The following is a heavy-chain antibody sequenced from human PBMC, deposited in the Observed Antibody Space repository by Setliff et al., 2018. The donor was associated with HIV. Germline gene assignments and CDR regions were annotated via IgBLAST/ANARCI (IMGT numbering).Heavy chain of an antibody. CDR1: EFTFGDYA. CDR3: TRASGFGGNWKNYYCDY. D-gene: IGHD2-15*01. CDR2: IRSKTYTGTT. V-gene: IGHV3-49*04. J-gene: IGHJ4*02. Sequence: GGSLRLSCTASEFTFGDYAMSWVRQAPGKGLEWVGFIRSKTYTGTTEYAASVKGRFTISRDDSKSVAYLQMNSLKTEDTAVYYCTRASGFGGNWKNYYCDYWGQGTLVTVSS.